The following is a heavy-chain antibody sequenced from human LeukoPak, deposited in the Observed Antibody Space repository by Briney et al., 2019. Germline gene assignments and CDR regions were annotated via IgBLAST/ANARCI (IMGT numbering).Heavy chain of an antibody. CDR1: GYTFTSYG. V-gene: IGHV1-18*01. CDR3: ARNRYYDFWSGYSD. Sequence: ASVKVSCKASGYTFTSYGISWVRQAPGQGLEWMGWISAYNGNTNYAQKLQGRVTMTTDTSTSTAYMELGSLRSDDTAVYYCARNRYYDFWSGYSDWGQGTLVTASS. D-gene: IGHD3-3*01. J-gene: IGHJ4*02. CDR2: ISAYNGNT.